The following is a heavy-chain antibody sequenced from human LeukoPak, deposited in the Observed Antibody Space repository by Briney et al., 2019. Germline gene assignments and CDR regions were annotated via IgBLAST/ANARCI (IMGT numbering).Heavy chain of an antibody. Sequence: GGSLRLSCTASGFNFDDYGISWVRQVPGKGLEWVSSINWNGGSTGYADSVKGRFTISRDNAKNSLYLQMKSLRAEDTALYYCGRGPYYYYYMDVWGKGTTVTVSS. CDR1: GFNFDDYG. J-gene: IGHJ6*03. CDR3: GRGPYYYYYMDV. CDR2: INWNGGST. V-gene: IGHV3-20*04.